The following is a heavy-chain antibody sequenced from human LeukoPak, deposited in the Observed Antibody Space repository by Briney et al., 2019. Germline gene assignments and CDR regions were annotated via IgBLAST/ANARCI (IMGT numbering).Heavy chain of an antibody. J-gene: IGHJ6*02. CDR1: GFTFSSYG. V-gene: IGHV3-33*01. CDR2: IWYDGSNK. Sequence: GSLRLSCAASGFTFSSYGMHWVRQAPGKGLEWVALIWYDGSNKYYADSVKGRFTISRDNSKNTLYLQMNSLRAEDTAVYYCARDRSIAARGMDVWGQGTTVTVSS. D-gene: IGHD6-6*01. CDR3: ARDRSIAARGMDV.